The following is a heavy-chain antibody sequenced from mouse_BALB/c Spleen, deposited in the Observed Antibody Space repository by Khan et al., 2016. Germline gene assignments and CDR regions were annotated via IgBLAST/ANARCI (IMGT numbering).Heavy chain of an antibody. CDR2: INPSTGYT. V-gene: IGHV1-7*01. CDR1: GYTFTSYW. J-gene: IGHJ3*01. Sequence: QVQLQQSGAELAKPGASVKMSCKASGYTFTSYWMHWVKQRPGQGLEWIGYINPSTGYTEYNPKFKDKATLTADKSSSTAYMQLSSLTSEDSAVYYGARYEGGLAYWGQGTLVTVSA. CDR3: ARYEGGLAY. D-gene: IGHD2-3*01.